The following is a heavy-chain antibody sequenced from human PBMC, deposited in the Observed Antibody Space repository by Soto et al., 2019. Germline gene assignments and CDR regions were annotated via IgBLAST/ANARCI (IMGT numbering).Heavy chain of an antibody. CDR2: IKSKTDGGTT. Sequence: EVQLVESGGGLVKPGGSLRLSCAASGFTFSNAWRSWVRQAPGKGLEWVGRIKSKTDGGTTDYAAPVKGRFTISRDDSKNTLYLQMNSLKTEDTAVYYCTSGPLWFGELLYYYMDVWGKGTTVTVSS. J-gene: IGHJ6*03. CDR3: TSGPLWFGELLYYYMDV. D-gene: IGHD3-10*01. V-gene: IGHV3-15*01. CDR1: GFTFSNAW.